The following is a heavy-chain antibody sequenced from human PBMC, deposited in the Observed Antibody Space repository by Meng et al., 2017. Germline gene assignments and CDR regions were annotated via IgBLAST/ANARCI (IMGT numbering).Heavy chain of an antibody. Sequence: GGSLRLSCAAPGSTFADYAMHWVRQAPGKGLEWVSGFSWNSGSIGYADSVKGRFTISRENAKTSLYLQMNSLRAEDTALYYYAKEYQAYYDFWSGYGLWGQGTLVTVSS. V-gene: IGHV3-9*01. CDR1: GSTFADYA. D-gene: IGHD3-3*01. J-gene: IGHJ4*02. CDR3: AKEYQAYYDFWSGYGL. CDR2: FSWNSGSI.